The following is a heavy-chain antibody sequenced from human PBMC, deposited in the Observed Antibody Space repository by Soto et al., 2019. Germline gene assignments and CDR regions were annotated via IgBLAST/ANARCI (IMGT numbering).Heavy chain of an antibody. CDR3: AKDSSGSWSRWGNYMDV. CDR2: ISYDGSNK. CDR1: GFTFSSYG. Sequence: LRLSCAASGFTFSSYGMHWVRQAPGKGLEWVAVISYDGSNKYYADSVKGRFTISRDNSKNTLYLQMNSLRAEDTAVYYCAKDSSGSWSRWGNYMDVWGKGTTVTVSS. D-gene: IGHD6-25*01. V-gene: IGHV3-30*18. J-gene: IGHJ6*03.